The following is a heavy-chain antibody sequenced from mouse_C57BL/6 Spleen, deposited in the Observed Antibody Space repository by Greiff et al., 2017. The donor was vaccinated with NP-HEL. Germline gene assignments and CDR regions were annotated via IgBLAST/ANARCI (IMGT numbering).Heavy chain of an antibody. CDR3: AKGIRGSSQAWFAY. Sequence: EVKLVESGGGLVKPGGSLKLSCAASGFTFSSYAMSWVRQTPEKRLEWVATISDGGSYTYYPDNVKGRFTISRDNAKNNLYLQMSHLKSEDTAMYYCAKGIRGSSQAWFAYWGQGTLVTVSA. V-gene: IGHV5-4*03. CDR1: GFTFSSYA. J-gene: IGHJ3*01. CDR2: ISDGGSYT. D-gene: IGHD1-1*01.